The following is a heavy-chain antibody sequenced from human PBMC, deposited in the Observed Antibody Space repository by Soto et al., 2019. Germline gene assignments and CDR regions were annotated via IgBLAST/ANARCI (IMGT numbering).Heavy chain of an antibody. D-gene: IGHD2-8*02. V-gene: IGHV1-69*02. CDR3: ARPTGGHDAGGNYMDV. Sequence: QVQLLQSGSEVKKPGSSVKVSCRASGGSLSSYPVTWVRQAPGQGLEWMGRIIPIVGLTNYAQKFQGRVTSNADKSTSTAYMELSSLRSDDTAVYYCARPTGGHDAGGNYMDVWGEGTTVIVSS. CDR2: IIPIVGLT. CDR1: GGSLSSYP. J-gene: IGHJ6*03.